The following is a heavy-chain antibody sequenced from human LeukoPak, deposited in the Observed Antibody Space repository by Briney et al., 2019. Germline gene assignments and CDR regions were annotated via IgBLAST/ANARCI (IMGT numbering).Heavy chain of an antibody. CDR3: VGSLGGKSGY. D-gene: IGHD4-23*01. J-gene: IGHJ4*02. V-gene: IGHV3-21*01. CDR2: ISSSRSYI. Sequence: PGRSLRLSCAASGFTFSSYSMNWVRQAPGKGLEWVSFISSSRSYIYYADSVKGRFTISRDNAKNSLYLQMNSLRAEDTAVYYCVGSLGGKSGYWGQGTLVTVSS. CDR1: GFTFSSYS.